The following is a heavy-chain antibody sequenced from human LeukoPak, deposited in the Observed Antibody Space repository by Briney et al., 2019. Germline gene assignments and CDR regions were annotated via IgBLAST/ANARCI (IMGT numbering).Heavy chain of an antibody. V-gene: IGHV4-61*01. Sequence: SETLSLTCTVSGGSFSSGSYYWSWIRQPPGKGLEWIGYIYYSGSTNYNPSLKSRVTISVDTSKNQFSLKLSSVTAADTAVYYCARLAHRFDHWGQGTLVTVSS. J-gene: IGHJ5*02. CDR1: GGSFSSGSYY. CDR2: IYYSGST. CDR3: ARLAHRFDH.